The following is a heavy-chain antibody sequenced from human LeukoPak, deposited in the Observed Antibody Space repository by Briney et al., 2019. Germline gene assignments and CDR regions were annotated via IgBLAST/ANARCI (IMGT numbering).Heavy chain of an antibody. V-gene: IGHV1-46*01. CDR2: INPSGGST. CDR3: AGAPGSYGTDY. D-gene: IGHD5-18*01. J-gene: IGHJ4*02. CDR1: GYTFTSYY. Sequence: ASVKVSCKASGYTFTSYYMHWVRQAPGQGLEWMGIINPSGGSTSYAQKFQGRVTMTRDMSTSTVYMELSSLRSEDTAVYYCAGAPGSYGTDYWGQGTLVTVSS.